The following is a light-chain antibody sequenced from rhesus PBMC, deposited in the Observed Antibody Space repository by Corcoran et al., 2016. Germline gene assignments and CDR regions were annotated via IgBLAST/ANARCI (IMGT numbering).Light chain of an antibody. V-gene: IGKV1-38*01. CDR1: QGISSH. CDR3: QQRYAYPWT. Sequence: DIQLTQSPSSLSASVGDRVTITCRASQGISSHSAWSQQKSGKAPKLLFYGISNLQSGVPSRSSGSGSGTEFTLPISSLQPEDFATYYCQQRYAYPWTFGQGTKVEIK. J-gene: IGKJ1*01. CDR2: GIS.